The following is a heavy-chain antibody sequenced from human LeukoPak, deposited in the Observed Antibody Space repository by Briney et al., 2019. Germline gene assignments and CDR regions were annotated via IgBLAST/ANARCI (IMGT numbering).Heavy chain of an antibody. CDR2: IHYRGST. CDR3: ARRWLHRKGFDY. D-gene: IGHD5-24*01. V-gene: IGHV4-59*01. Sequence: SETLSLTCTVSGGSTSNYYWSWIRQPPGKGLEWIGYIHYRGSTNYNPSLKSRATISVDMSKNEFSLKLSSVTTADTAVYYCARRWLHRKGFDYWGQGTLVTVSS. CDR1: GGSTSNYY. J-gene: IGHJ4*02.